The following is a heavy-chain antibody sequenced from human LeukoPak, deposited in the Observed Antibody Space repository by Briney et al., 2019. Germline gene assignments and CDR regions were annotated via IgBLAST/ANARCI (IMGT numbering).Heavy chain of an antibody. CDR3: ARRPYSDTSGRLSDV. CDR1: GFAFSSYN. CDR2: IGSSGSPT. J-gene: IGHJ6*02. D-gene: IGHD3-22*01. Sequence: GGSLRLSCAASGFAFSSYNMNWVRRAPGKGLEWISYIGSSGSPTHYADSVGGRFTISRDNAKNSLYLQMNSLRDEDTAVYFCARRPYSDTSGRLSDVWGQGTTVTVSS. V-gene: IGHV3-48*02.